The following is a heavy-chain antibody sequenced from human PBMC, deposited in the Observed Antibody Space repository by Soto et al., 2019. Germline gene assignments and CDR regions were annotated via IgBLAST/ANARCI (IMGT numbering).Heavy chain of an antibody. V-gene: IGHV1-18*01. CDR3: ARGGTSIDY. CDR2: ISAYNGNT. CDR1: GYTFTNFG. D-gene: IGHD3-16*01. J-gene: IGHJ4*02. Sequence: QVQLVQSGAEVKKPGASVKVSCKASGYTFTNFGISWVRQAPGQGLEWMGWISAYNGNTNYAQNFQGKVTMTTDTSTRTGHRELRSLGSDDPGGYYCARGGTSIDYWGQGTLVTVSS.